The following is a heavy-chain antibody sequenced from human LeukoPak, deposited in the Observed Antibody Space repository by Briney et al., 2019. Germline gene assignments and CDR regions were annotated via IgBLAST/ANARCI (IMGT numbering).Heavy chain of an antibody. V-gene: IGHV3-30*18. CDR2: ISYDGSNK. CDR1: GFTFSSYG. J-gene: IGHJ4*02. CDR3: AKATGYLL. D-gene: IGHD1-14*01. Sequence: SGRSLRLSCAASGFTFSSYGMHWVRQAPGKGLEWVAVISYDGSNKYYADSVKGRFTISRDNSKNTLYLQMNSLRAEDTAVYYCAKATGYLLWGQGTLVTVSS.